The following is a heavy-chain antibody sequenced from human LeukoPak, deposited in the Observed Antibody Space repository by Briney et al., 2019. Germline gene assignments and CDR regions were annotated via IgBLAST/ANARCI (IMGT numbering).Heavy chain of an antibody. CDR3: ARAPAPYFTYYMDV. D-gene: IGHD2-21*01. Sequence: GGSLRLSCAASGFSFSGFGMNWVRQAPGKGLEWISYIGSSGSAGGNIYYAVSVKGRFTVSRDNAKDSLFLQMNSLQDADTAVYYCARAPAPYFTYYMDVWGKGTTVTVSS. CDR1: GFSFSGFG. CDR2: IGSSGSAGGNI. V-gene: IGHV3-48*02. J-gene: IGHJ6*03.